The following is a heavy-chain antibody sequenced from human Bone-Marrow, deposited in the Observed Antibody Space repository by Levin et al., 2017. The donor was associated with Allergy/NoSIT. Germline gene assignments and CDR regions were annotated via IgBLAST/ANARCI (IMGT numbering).Heavy chain of an antibody. CDR1: EFTFSTFG. J-gene: IGHJ3*01. V-gene: IGHV3-30*18. D-gene: IGHD5-12*01. CDR2: ISYDGNNK. Sequence: GESLKISCTASEFTFSTFGMHWVRQAPGKGLEWVAAISYDGNNKYYADSVKGRFTISRDNSKNTLYLQVNNLRAEDTALYYCAKDLAVAWHNAYDLWGQGTMVTVSS. CDR3: AKDLAVAWHNAYDL.